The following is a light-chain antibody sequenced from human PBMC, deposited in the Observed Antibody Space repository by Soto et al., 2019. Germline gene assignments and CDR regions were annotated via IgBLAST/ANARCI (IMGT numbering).Light chain of an antibody. CDR1: QSVSSD. CDR3: QQYNNWPRT. J-gene: IGKJ1*01. CDR2: GAS. Sequence: EIVLTQSPATLSLSPGARASLSCRASQSVSSDLAWYHQKPGQAPRLLIYGASTRATGIPARFSGSGSGTEFTLTINSLQSEDFAVYYCQQYNNWPRTFGQGTKVDIK. V-gene: IGKV3-15*01.